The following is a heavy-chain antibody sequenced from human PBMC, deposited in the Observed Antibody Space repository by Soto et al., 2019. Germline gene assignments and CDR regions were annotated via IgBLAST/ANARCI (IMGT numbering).Heavy chain of an antibody. J-gene: IGHJ5*02. CDR3: ARSGSGSYDWFAP. D-gene: IGHD3-10*01. V-gene: IGHV1-8*01. Sequence: QVQLVQSGAEVKKPGASVKVSCKASGYTFTSYDINWVRQATGQGLEWMGWMNPNSGNTGYAQKFQGRVTMTRNTSLSTAYLALSSLRSEDTPVYYYARSGSGSYDWFAPWGQGTLVTVSS. CDR2: MNPNSGNT. CDR1: GYTFTSYD.